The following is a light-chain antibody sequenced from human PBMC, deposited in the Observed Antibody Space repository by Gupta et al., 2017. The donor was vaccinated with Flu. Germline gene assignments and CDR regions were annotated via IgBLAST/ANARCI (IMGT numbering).Light chain of an antibody. Sequence: QSVLTQPPSVSGPPGQRVTLSCTGSSSNIGTGYDVHWYQLLPGTAPKVLIYGNNNRPSGVPDRFSGSKSGTSASLAITGLQAEDEADYYCQSYDSTLSGYVVFGGGTKLTVL. CDR1: SSNIGTGYD. J-gene: IGLJ2*01. CDR3: QSYDSTLSGYVV. V-gene: IGLV1-40*01. CDR2: GNN.